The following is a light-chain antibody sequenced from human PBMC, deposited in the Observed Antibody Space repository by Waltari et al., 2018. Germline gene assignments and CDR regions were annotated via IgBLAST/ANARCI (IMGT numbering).Light chain of an antibody. CDR3: SSYTNIITYV. Sequence: QSALTQPASVSGSPGQSITISCTGTSSDVDNYNFVSWYQQHPGKAPQLMIYGVSKRPSAVSDRFSGSKSGNPASLTISGLQAEDEADYYCSSYTNIITYVFGTGTKVTVL. J-gene: IGLJ1*01. CDR1: SSDVDNYNF. V-gene: IGLV2-14*01. CDR2: GVS.